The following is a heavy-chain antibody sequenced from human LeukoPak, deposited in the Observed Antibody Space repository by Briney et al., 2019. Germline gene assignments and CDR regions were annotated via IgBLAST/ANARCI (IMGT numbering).Heavy chain of an antibody. V-gene: IGHV3-30-3*01. Sequence: GRSLRLSCAASGFTFSSYAMHWVRQAPGKGLEWVAVISYDGSNKYYADSVKGRFTISRDNSKNTLYLQMNSLRAEDTAAYYCARDKVDMDKILYYFDYWGQGTLVTVSS. CDR3: ARDKVDMDKILYYFDY. CDR1: GFTFSSYA. J-gene: IGHJ4*02. CDR2: ISYDGSNK. D-gene: IGHD3-9*01.